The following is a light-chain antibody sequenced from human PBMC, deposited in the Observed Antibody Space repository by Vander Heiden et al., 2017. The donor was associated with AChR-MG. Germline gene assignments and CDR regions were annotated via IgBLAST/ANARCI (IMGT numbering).Light chain of an antibody. CDR1: ENIGRY. J-gene: IGKJ1*01. V-gene: IGKV1-39*01. Sequence: DSQMTQSPSSLSASIGDRVTITCRTSENIGRYLNWYQQKPGQAPQLLIHTASRLHSGVPSRFSGSGSGTDFTLTISSLQPDDLATYYCQQSDSPPWTFAQGTKVDIK. CDR3: QQSDSPPWT. CDR2: TAS.